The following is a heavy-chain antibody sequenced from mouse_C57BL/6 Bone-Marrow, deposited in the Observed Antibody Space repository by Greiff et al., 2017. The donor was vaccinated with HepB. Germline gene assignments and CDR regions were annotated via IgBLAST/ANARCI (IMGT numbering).Heavy chain of an antibody. D-gene: IGHD2-5*01. CDR3: ARSDYSNYDFDY. J-gene: IGHJ2*01. CDR2: INPNNGGT. Sequence: EVQLKESGPELVKPGASVKIPCKASGYTFTDYNMDWVKQSHGKSLEWIGDINPNNGGTIYNQKFKGKATLTVDKSSSTAYMELRSLTSEDTAVYYCARSDYSNYDFDYWGQGTTLTVSS. V-gene: IGHV1-18*01. CDR1: GYTFTDYN.